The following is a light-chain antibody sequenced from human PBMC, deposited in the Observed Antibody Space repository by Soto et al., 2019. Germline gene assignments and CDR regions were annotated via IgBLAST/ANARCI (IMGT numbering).Light chain of an antibody. CDR3: QQLNTLPVT. CDR1: QGISSY. V-gene: IGKV1-9*01. Sequence: IQLTQSPSFLSASVGDRVTISCRASQGISSYLAWYQQTPGKAPKLLIYASSTLQSGVPSRFSGSGSGTEFTLTIGSLQPEDFATYYCQQLNTLPVTFGQGTRLEIK. CDR2: ASS. J-gene: IGKJ5*01.